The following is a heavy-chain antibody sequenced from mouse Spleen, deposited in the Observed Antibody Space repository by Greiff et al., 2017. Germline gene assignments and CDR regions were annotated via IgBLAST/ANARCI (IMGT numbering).Heavy chain of an antibody. CDR1: GYTFPEYT. J-gene: IGHJ1*01. Sequence: QVQLQQSGAELVKPGASVKLSCKASGYTFPEYTIHWVKQRSGQGLEWIGWFYPGSGSIKYNEKFKDKATLTADKSSSTVYMELSRLTSEDSAVYFCARHEDYGSSYVRYFDVWGAGTTVTVSS. V-gene: IGHV1-62-2*01. CDR3: ARHEDYGSSYVRYFDV. D-gene: IGHD1-1*01. CDR2: FYPGSGSI.